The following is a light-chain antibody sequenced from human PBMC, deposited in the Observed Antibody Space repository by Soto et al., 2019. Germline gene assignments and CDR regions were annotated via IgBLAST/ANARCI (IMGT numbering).Light chain of an antibody. CDR3: QQYNNWPFT. CDR1: QSVSNN. CDR2: GAS. Sequence: EIMMTQSPATLSVSPGERATLSCRASQSVSNNLAWYQQEPGQAPRLLIYGASTRATGIPARFSGSGSGTELTLTISSLQSEDFAVYYCQQYNNWPFTFGPGTKVDIK. V-gene: IGKV3-15*01. J-gene: IGKJ3*01.